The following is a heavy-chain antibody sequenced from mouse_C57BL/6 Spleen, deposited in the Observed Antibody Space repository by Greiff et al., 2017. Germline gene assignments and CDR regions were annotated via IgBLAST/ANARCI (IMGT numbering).Heavy chain of an antibody. CDR3: ARGEDVYVDERYYSAMGY. CDR2: INPGNGGT. Sequence: QVQLQQSGTELVKPGASVKLSCKASGYTFTSYWMHWVKQRPGQGLEWIGNINPGNGGTNYNEKFKSKATLAVDKSSSTAYMELIRLTSEDSAVYYCARGEDVYVDERYYSAMGYWGQGTSVTVSS. V-gene: IGHV1-53*01. J-gene: IGHJ4*01. D-gene: IGHD2-2*01. CDR1: GYTFTSYW.